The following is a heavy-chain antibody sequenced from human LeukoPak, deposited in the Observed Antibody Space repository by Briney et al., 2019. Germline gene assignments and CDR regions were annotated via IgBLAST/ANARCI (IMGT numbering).Heavy chain of an antibody. J-gene: IGHJ4*02. D-gene: IGHD3-3*01. CDR3: ARDPAYDFWSEQGDY. Sequence: GGSLRLSCAASGFTFSSYTMNWVRQAPGRGLEWVSSISSSGSYIYYADSVKGRFTISRDNAKNSLYLQMNSLRAEDTAVYYCARDPAYDFWSEQGDYWGQGTLVTVSS. CDR2: ISSSGSYI. CDR1: GFTFSSYT. V-gene: IGHV3-21*01.